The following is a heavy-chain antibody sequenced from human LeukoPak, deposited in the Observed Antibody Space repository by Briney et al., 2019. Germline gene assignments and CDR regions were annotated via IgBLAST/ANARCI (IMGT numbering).Heavy chain of an antibody. CDR3: ARDLRGGTSWSNFDY. D-gene: IGHD6-13*01. V-gene: IGHV4-30-2*01. CDR2: IHHSGST. CDR1: GGSINSGGYY. Sequence: PSETLSLTCTVSGGSINSGGYYWSWIRQPPGKGLEWIGYIHHSGSTYYNPSLTSRVTISVDRSKNQFSLKLSSVTAADTAVYYCARDLRGGTSWSNFDYWGQGTLVTVSS. J-gene: IGHJ4*02.